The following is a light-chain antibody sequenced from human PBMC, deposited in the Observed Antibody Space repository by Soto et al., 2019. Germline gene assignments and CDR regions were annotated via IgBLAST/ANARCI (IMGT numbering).Light chain of an antibody. V-gene: IGKV3-20*01. Sequence: FTQSAGTLSLSPGARATLSCRASHSVSNNYLAWYQQKPGQSPRLLIYGSSNRATGIPDRFSGSGSGTDFTPTTSILARDDAPVYYSQPYGRPGTFGQGTKV. CDR2: GSS. CDR1: HSVSNNY. J-gene: IGKJ1*01. CDR3: QPYGRPGT.